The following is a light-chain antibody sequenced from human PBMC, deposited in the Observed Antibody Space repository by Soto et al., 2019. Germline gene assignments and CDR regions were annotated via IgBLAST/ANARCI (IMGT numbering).Light chain of an antibody. Sequence: DIQMTQSPSTLSASVGDRVTITCRASQSISSWLAWYQQKPGKAPKLLIYDASSLESGVPSRFSGSESGTEFTLTITNLQPDDFATYYCQEYNSDSITFGQGTRLEIK. CDR1: QSISSW. CDR2: DAS. CDR3: QEYNSDSIT. V-gene: IGKV1-5*01. J-gene: IGKJ5*01.